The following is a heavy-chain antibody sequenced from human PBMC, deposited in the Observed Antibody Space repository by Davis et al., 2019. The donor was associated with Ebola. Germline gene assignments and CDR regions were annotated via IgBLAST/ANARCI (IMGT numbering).Heavy chain of an antibody. D-gene: IGHD6-13*01. CDR1: GGTFSSYA. V-gene: IGHV1-69*13. CDR2: IIPIFGTA. CDR3: AREPSGIAGGDWFDP. Sequence: SVKVSCKASGGTFSSYAVSWVRQAPGQGLEWMGGIIPIFGTANYAQKFQGRVTITADESTSTAYMELSSLRSEDTAVYYCAREPSGIAGGDWFDPWGQGTLVTVSS. J-gene: IGHJ5*02.